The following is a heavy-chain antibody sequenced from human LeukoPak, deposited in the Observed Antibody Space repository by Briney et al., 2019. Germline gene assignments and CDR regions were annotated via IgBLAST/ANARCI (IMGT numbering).Heavy chain of an antibody. CDR1: GFSISNSA. D-gene: IGHD5-12*01. Sequence: QSGGSLRLSCAASGFSISNSAMSWVRQAPGKGLEWVSLIVASSGSTFYADSVKGRFTISRDSSKNTLYLQMNSLRAEDMAVYYCSKGAYDYIEMGYFDYWGQGTLVTVSS. CDR3: SKGAYDYIEMGYFDY. V-gene: IGHV3-23*01. CDR2: IVASSGST. J-gene: IGHJ4*02.